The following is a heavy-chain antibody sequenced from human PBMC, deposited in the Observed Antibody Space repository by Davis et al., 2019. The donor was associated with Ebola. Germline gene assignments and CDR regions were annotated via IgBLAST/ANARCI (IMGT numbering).Heavy chain of an antibody. CDR1: GFTFSSYG. CDR2: ISYDGSNK. V-gene: IGHV3-30*18. D-gene: IGHD2-15*01. Sequence: GESLKISCAASGFTFSSYGMHWVRQAPGKGLEWVAVISYDGSNKYYADSVKGRFTISRDNSKNTLYLQMNSLRAEDTAVYYCAKGPLDIVVVVAANYGMDVWGQGTTVTVSS. J-gene: IGHJ6*02. CDR3: AKGPLDIVVVVAANYGMDV.